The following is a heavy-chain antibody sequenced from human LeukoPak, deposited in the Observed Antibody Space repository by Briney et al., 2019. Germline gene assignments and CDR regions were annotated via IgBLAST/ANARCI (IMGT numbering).Heavy chain of an antibody. CDR1: GFTFVDYA. CDR3: TRRGGYSYYDY. D-gene: IGHD5-24*01. V-gene: IGHV3-49*04. CDR2: IRSKAYGGTT. J-gene: IGHJ4*02. Sequence: GGSLRLSCTASGFTFVDYAMSWVRQAPGKGLEWVGFIRSKAYGGTTEYAASVKGRFTISRDDSKSIAYLQMNSLKTEDTAVYYCTRRGGYSYYDYWGQGSLVTVSS.